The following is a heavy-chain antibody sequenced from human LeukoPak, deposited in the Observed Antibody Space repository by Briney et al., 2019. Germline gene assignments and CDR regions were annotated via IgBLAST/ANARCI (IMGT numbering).Heavy chain of an antibody. D-gene: IGHD1-26*01. CDR3: ARDRGSYPKGWFDP. Sequence: ASVKVSCTASGYTFTSYGISWVRQAPGQGLEWMGWISAYNGNTNYAQKLQGRVTMTTDTSTSTAYMELRSLRSDDTAVYYCARDRGSYPKGWFDPWGQGTLVTVSS. CDR1: GYTFTSYG. CDR2: ISAYNGNT. V-gene: IGHV1-18*01. J-gene: IGHJ5*02.